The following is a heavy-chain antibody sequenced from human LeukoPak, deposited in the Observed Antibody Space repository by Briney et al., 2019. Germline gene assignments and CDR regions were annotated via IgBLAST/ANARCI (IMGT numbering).Heavy chain of an antibody. CDR2: ISWNSGSI. J-gene: IGHJ3*02. D-gene: IGHD3-22*01. CDR3: AKDYDSSGTDAFDI. Sequence: GVSLRLSCAASGFTFDDYAMHWVRQAPGKGLEWVSGISWNSGSIGYADSVKGRFTISRDNAKNSLYLQMNSLRAEDTALYYCAKDYDSSGTDAFDIWGQGTMVTVSS. V-gene: IGHV3-9*01. CDR1: GFTFDDYA.